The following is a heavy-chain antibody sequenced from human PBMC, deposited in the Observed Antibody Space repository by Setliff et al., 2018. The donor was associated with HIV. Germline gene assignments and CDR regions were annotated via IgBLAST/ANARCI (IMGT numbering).Heavy chain of an antibody. CDR1: GFTFSTYS. D-gene: IGHD3-10*01. J-gene: IGHJ4*02. CDR2: ITDSSTYI. V-gene: IGHV3-21*01. Sequence: LRLSCAASGFTFSTYSMHWVRQTPGKGLEWVSSITDSSTYIYYADSLKGRFTISRDNAKHSLYLQMESLRAEDTAVYYCARSYYGPFPDDYWGQGTLVTVSS. CDR3: ARSYYGPFPDDY.